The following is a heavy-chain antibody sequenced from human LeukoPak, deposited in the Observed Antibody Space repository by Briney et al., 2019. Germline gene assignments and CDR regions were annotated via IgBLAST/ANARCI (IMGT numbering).Heavy chain of an antibody. D-gene: IGHD3-22*01. V-gene: IGHV4-59*08. CDR2: IYYSGST. CDR1: GGSISSYY. Sequence: TSETLSLTCTVSGGSISSYYWSWIRQPPGKGLEWIGYIYYSGSTYYNPSLKSRVTISVDTSKNQFSLKLSSVTAADTAVYYCASGYYYPRFGYWGQGTLVTVSS. J-gene: IGHJ4*02. CDR3: ASGYYYPRFGY.